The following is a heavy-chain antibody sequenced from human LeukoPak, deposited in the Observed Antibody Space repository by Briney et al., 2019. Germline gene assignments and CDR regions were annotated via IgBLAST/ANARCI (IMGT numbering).Heavy chain of an antibody. V-gene: IGHV4-34*01. J-gene: IGHJ4*02. CDR3: ARGGRRQWMAPLDS. CDR1: GGSFSGYY. Sequence: TSETLSLTCAVYGGSFSGYYWSWIRQPPGKGLEWIGEINHSGSTNYNPSLKSRVTISVDTSKNKFSLKQSSVTAADTAVYYCARGGRRQWMAPLDSWGQGTLVTVSS. CDR2: INHSGST. D-gene: IGHD6-19*01.